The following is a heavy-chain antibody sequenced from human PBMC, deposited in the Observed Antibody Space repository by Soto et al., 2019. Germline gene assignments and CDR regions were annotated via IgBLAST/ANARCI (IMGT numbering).Heavy chain of an antibody. CDR2: ISATGGGT. J-gene: IGHJ4*02. CDR3: ANDRRAGGNSAFYFDF. Sequence: EVQMLASGGGLGQPGGSLRLSCAASGFKFSNYAMSWVRQAPGKGLEWVSLISATGGGTYYADSVKGRFTISRDNSHNTLYLQVHSLTAEDTAVYYCANDRRAGGNSAFYFDFWGQGAQVTVSS. D-gene: IGHD3-16*01. V-gene: IGHV3-23*01. CDR1: GFKFSNYA.